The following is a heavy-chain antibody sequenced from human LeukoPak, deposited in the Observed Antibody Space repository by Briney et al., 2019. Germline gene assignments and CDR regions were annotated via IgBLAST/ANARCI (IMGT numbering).Heavy chain of an antibody. V-gene: IGHV3-21*01. J-gene: IGHJ4*02. CDR1: GLTFSPFA. Sequence: GGSLRLSCAASGLTFSPFAMNWVRQAPGKGLEWVSSISSSSTYIYYADSVKGRFTISRDNAKNSLYPQMNSLRAEDTAVYYCARTRYYDILTGNILGSPPDYWGQGTLVTVSS. D-gene: IGHD3-9*01. CDR3: ARTRYYDILTGNILGSPPDY. CDR2: ISSSSTYI.